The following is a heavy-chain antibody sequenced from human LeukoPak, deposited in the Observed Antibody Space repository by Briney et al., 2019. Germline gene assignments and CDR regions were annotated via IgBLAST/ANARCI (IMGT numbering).Heavy chain of an antibody. D-gene: IGHD6-19*01. Sequence: ASVTVSCTASGYTFTSYDINWVRQATGQGLEWMGWMNPNSGNTGYAQKFQGRVTITRNTSISTAYMELSSLRSEDTAVYYCARGAYSSGWYRENDAFDIWGQGTMVTVSS. CDR3: ARGAYSSGWYRENDAFDI. CDR2: MNPNSGNT. CDR1: GYTFTSYD. J-gene: IGHJ3*02. V-gene: IGHV1-8*03.